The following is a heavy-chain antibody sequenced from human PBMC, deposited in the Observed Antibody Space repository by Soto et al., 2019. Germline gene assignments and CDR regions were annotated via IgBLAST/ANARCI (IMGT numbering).Heavy chain of an antibody. Sequence: PGESLKISCKGSGYSFTSYWIGWVRQMPGKGLEWMGIIYPGDSDTRYSPSFQGQVTISADKSISTAYLQWSSLKASDTAMYYCARGARRRGSYDWNWFDPWGQGTLVTVSS. CDR3: ARGARRRGSYDWNWFDP. D-gene: IGHD1-26*01. CDR2: IYPGDSDT. CDR1: GYSFTSYW. J-gene: IGHJ5*02. V-gene: IGHV5-51*01.